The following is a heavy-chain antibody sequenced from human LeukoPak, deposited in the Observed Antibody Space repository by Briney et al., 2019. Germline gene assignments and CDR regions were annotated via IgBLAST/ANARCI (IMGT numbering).Heavy chain of an antibody. CDR1: GFTFSSYW. Sequence: PGGSQRLSCAASGFTFSSYWMSWVRQAPGKGLEWVANIKQDGSEKYYVDSVKGRFTISRDNAKNSLYLQMNSLRAEDTAVYYCAREGCYDGSGYYYGYWGQGTLVTVSS. J-gene: IGHJ4*02. V-gene: IGHV3-7*01. D-gene: IGHD3-22*01. CDR3: AREGCYDGSGYYYGY. CDR2: IKQDGSEK.